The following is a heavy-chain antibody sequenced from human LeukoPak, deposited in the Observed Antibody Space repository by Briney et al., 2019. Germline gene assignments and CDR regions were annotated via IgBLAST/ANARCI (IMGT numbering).Heavy chain of an antibody. CDR2: IYYTGST. CDR1: GGSISSSGYY. J-gene: IGHJ5*02. CDR3: ARHSRTVGSVGIDP. Sequence: PSETLSLTCTVSGGSISSSGYYWGWIRQPPGKGLEWIGNIYYTGSTYYNPSLKSRVTISVDTSKNQLSLKLSSVTAADTAVYYCARHSRTVGSVGIDPWGQGTLVTVSS. V-gene: IGHV4-39*01. D-gene: IGHD4-23*01.